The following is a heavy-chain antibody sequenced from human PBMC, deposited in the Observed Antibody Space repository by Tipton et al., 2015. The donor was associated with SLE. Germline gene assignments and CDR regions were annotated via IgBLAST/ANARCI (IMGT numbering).Heavy chain of an antibody. CDR1: GFTFSSYA. D-gene: IGHD6-19*01. CDR3: AIVKGYSSGPYP. J-gene: IGHJ5*02. Sequence: SLRLSCAASGFTFSSYAMSWVRQAPGKGLEWVSAISGSGGSTYYADSVKGRFTISRDNSKNTLYLQMNSLRAEDTAVYYCAIVKGYSSGPYPWGQGTLVTVSS. CDR2: ISGSGGST. V-gene: IGHV3-23*01.